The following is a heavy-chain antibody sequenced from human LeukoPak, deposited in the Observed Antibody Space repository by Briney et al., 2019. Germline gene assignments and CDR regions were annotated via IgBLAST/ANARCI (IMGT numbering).Heavy chain of an antibody. J-gene: IGHJ6*03. Sequence: ASVKVSCKASGYTFTSYGISWVRQAPGQGLEWMGWISAYNGNTNYAQKLQGRVTMTTDTSTSTAYMELRSLRSDDTAVYYCARVLLWFGTYYMDVWGKGTTVTISS. CDR3: ARVLLWFGTYYMDV. CDR2: ISAYNGNT. V-gene: IGHV1-18*01. CDR1: GYTFTSYG. D-gene: IGHD3-10*01.